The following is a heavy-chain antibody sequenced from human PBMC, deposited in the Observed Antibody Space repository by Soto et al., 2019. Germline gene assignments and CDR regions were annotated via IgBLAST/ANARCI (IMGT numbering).Heavy chain of an antibody. Sequence: EVHVVESGGGLVKPRGSLRLSWKFSFSMYSMDWVRQAPGKWLEWVASISSGSDFIKYADSVKGRFTISRDNTKNSVSLQMSSLRVEDTAMYYCTRDQGGSYDSWFDPWGRGTLVTVSS. CDR2: ISSGSDFI. V-gene: IGHV3-21*06. D-gene: IGHD1-26*01. CDR3: TRDQGGSYDSWFDP. J-gene: IGHJ5*02. CDR1: SFSMYS.